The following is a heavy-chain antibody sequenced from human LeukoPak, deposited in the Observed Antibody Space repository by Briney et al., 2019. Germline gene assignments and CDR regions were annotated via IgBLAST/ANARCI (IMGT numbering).Heavy chain of an antibody. CDR1: GFTFSNYA. CDR2: ISGSGGST. Sequence: GGSLRLSCAASGFTFSNYAMRWVCQAPGKGLEWVSAISGSGGSTYYADSVKGRFTISRDNSKNTLYLQMNSLRAEDTAVYYCAQFCSSTSCNNDYWGQGTLVTVSS. CDR3: AQFCSSTSCNNDY. D-gene: IGHD2-2*02. J-gene: IGHJ4*02. V-gene: IGHV3-23*01.